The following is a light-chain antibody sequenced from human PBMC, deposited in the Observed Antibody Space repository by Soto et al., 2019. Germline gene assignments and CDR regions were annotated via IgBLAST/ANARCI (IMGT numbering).Light chain of an antibody. V-gene: IGLV2-14*03. CDR1: SSDVGGYNY. CDR3: SSYRTSNTRQIV. Sequence: QSVLTQPVSVSGSPGQSITSSCTGTSSDVGGYNYVSWYQHHPGKAPKLMIYDVSNRPSGVSNRFSGSKSGNTASLSISGLQPEDEADYYCSSYRTSNTRQIVCGTGTKVTVL. CDR2: DVS. J-gene: IGLJ1*01.